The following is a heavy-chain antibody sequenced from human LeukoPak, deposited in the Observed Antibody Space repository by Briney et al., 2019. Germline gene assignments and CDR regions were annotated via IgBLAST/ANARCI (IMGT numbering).Heavy chain of an antibody. CDR1: GGSINSSSYY. Sequence: NPSETLSLTCSASGGSINSSSYYWGWIRQPPGKGLEWIGSIYYSGSTYYSPSLKSRVTISVDTSKNHFSLKLSSVTAADTAVYYCVRDNYGDSYNWFDPWGPGTLVTVSS. V-gene: IGHV4-39*07. D-gene: IGHD4-17*01. CDR3: VRDNYGDSYNWFDP. J-gene: IGHJ5*02. CDR2: IYYSGST.